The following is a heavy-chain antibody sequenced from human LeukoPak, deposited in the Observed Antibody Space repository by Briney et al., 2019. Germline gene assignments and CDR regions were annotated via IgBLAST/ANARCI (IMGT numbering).Heavy chain of an antibody. Sequence: GGSLRLSCAASGFTFSSYAMSWVRQAPGKGLEWVSAISGSGGSTYYADSVKGRFTISRDNSKNTLYLQMNSLRAEDTAVYYCAKETHSSGWYYYYYGMDVWGQGTTVTVSS. CDR1: GFTFSSYA. J-gene: IGHJ6*02. V-gene: IGHV3-23*01. D-gene: IGHD6-19*01. CDR3: AKETHSSGWYYYYYGMDV. CDR2: ISGSGGST.